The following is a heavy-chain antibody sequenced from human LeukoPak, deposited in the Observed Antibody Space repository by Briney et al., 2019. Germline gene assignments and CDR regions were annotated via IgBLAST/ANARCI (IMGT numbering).Heavy chain of an antibody. D-gene: IGHD6-13*01. J-gene: IGHJ4*02. V-gene: IGHV1-18*01. Sequence: GASVKVSCKASGYSFTNYCVNWVRQAPGQGLECLGWISGYTGNTDYAQKFQGRVTMTTDTSTTTAYMELRSLRSDDTAVYYCARAPRVASTGRFDYWGQGTLVTVSS. CDR1: GYSFTNYC. CDR2: ISGYTGNT. CDR3: ARAPRVASTGRFDY.